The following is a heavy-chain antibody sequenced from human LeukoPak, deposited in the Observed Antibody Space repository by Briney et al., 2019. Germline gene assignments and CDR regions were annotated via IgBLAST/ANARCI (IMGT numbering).Heavy chain of an antibody. V-gene: IGHV3-48*02. CDR3: ARVMIAGPYYDFWSGPSYDAFDI. CDR2: ISSSSSTI. J-gene: IGHJ3*02. CDR1: GFTFRSYS. D-gene: IGHD3-3*01. Sequence: GGSLRLSCAASGFTFRSYSMNWVRQAPGKGLEWVSYISSSSSTIYYADSVKGRFTISRDNAKNSLYLQMNSLRDEDTAVYYCARVMIAGPYYDFWSGPSYDAFDIWGQGTMVTVSS.